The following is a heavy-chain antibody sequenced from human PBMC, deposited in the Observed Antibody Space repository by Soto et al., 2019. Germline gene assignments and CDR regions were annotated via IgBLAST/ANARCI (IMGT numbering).Heavy chain of an antibody. CDR1: GVTFSSYA. Sequence: GYLRLSCASSGVTFSSYAMSWGRQAPGKGLEWVSAISGSGGSTYYADSVKGRFTISRDNSKNTLYLQMNSLRAEDTAVYNCAKCGRSSSSWVWYFVPWGRGTLVTVSS. D-gene: IGHD6-6*01. J-gene: IGHJ2*01. CDR2: ISGSGGST. CDR3: AKCGRSSSSWVWYFVP. V-gene: IGHV3-23*01.